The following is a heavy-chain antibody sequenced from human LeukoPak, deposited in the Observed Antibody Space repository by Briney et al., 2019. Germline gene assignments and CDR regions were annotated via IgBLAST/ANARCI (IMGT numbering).Heavy chain of an antibody. CDR3: AKDRYYGSGRNEGFDY. D-gene: IGHD3-10*01. V-gene: IGHV3-30*18. J-gene: IGHJ4*02. CDR1: GFTFSSYD. CDR2: ISYDGSNK. Sequence: GGSLRLSCTASGFTFSSYDMHWVRQAPGKGLEWVAVISYDGSNKYFADSVKGRFTISRDNSKNTLYLQMNSLRAEDTAVYYCAKDRYYGSGRNEGFDYWGQGTLITVSS.